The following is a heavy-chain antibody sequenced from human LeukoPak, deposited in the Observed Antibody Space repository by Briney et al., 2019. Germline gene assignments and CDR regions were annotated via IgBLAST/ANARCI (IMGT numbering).Heavy chain of an antibody. CDR2: MNPNSGNT. J-gene: IGHJ5*02. CDR1: GYTFTSYD. Sequence: ASVKVSCKASGYTFTSYDINWVRQATGQGLEWMGWMNPNSGNTGYAQKFQGRVTMTRNTSISTAYMELSSLRSEDTAVYYCARALSMIVWFDPWDQGTLVTVSS. D-gene: IGHD3-22*01. V-gene: IGHV1-8*01. CDR3: ARALSMIVWFDP.